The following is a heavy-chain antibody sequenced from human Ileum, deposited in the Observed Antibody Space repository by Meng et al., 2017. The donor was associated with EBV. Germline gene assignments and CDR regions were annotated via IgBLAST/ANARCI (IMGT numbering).Heavy chain of an antibody. V-gene: IGHV4-28*01. J-gene: IGHJ4*02. CDR1: GYSISSTNW. D-gene: IGHD3-22*01. Sequence: QAQLKEPRPALLKPSYTLSLTCAVSGYSISSTNWWGWIRQPPGKGLEWIGYIYYSGSTSYNPSLKSRVTMSVDTSKNQFSLNLNSVTAVDTAVYYCARNVPGTSAYYDWGQGTLVTVSS. CDR2: IYYSGST. CDR3: ARNVPGTSAYYD.